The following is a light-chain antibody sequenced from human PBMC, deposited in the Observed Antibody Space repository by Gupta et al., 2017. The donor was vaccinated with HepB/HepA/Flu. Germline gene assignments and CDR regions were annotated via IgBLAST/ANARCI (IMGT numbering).Light chain of an antibody. V-gene: IGLV2-23*02. CDR1: NSDVGSYNL. Sequence: SALTQPASVSGSPGPSITISCTGTNSDVGSYNLVSWYQQHPGKAPKLMIYEVSKRPSGVSNRFSGSKSGNTASLTISGLQAEDESDYYCCSYAGSSNWVFGGGTKLTVL. CDR3: CSYAGSSNWV. J-gene: IGLJ3*02. CDR2: EVS.